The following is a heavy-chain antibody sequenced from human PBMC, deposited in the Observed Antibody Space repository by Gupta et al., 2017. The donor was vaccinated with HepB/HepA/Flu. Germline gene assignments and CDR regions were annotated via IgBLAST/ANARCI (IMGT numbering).Heavy chain of an antibody. CDR1: GGSFSGYY. Sequence: QVQLQQWGAGLLKPSETLSLTCAVYGGSFSGYYWSWIRQPPGKGLEWIGESNHSGSTNYNPSLKSRVTISVDTSKNQFSLKLSSVTAADTAVYYCARPSGVLWFGVGAFDIWGQGTMVTVSS. V-gene: IGHV4-34*01. CDR2: SNHSGST. J-gene: IGHJ3*02. D-gene: IGHD3-10*01. CDR3: ARPSGVLWFGVGAFDI.